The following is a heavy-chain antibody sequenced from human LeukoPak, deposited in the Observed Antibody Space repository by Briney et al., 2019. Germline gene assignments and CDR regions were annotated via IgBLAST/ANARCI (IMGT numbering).Heavy chain of an antibody. CDR1: GYTFTSYG. Sequence: ASVKVSCKASGYTFTSYGISWVRQAPGQGLEWMGWISAYNGNTNYAQKLQGRVTMTTDTSTSTAYMELRSLRSDDTAVCYCAREASTTLGYPDYFDYWGQGTLVTVSS. V-gene: IGHV1-18*04. CDR2: ISAYNGNT. D-gene: IGHD4-11*01. J-gene: IGHJ4*02. CDR3: AREASTTLGYPDYFDY.